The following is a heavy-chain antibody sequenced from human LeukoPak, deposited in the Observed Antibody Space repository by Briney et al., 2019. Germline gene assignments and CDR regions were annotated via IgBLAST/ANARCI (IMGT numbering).Heavy chain of an antibody. CDR3: AKESEVLQYFDWSSDLLDY. J-gene: IGHJ4*02. D-gene: IGHD3-9*01. CDR2: ISGSGGST. CDR1: GFTFSSYV. V-gene: IGHV3-23*01. Sequence: PGGSLRLSCAASGFTFSSYVMSWVRQAPGKGLEWVSAISGSGGSTYYADSVKGRFTISRDNSKNTLYLQLNSLRADDTAVYYCAKESEVLQYFDWSSDLLDYWGQGTLVTVSS.